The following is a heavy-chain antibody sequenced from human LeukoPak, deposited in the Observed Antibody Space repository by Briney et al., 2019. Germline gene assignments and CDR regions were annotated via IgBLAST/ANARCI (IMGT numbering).Heavy chain of an antibody. CDR2: INHSGSA. CDR1: GGSFSGYY. J-gene: IGHJ3*02. V-gene: IGHV4-34*01. Sequence: SETLSLTCAVYGGSFSGYYWSWIRQPPGKGLEWIGEINHSGSANYNPSLKSRVTISVDTSKNQFSLKLSSVTAADTAVYYCARGDAFDIWGQGTMVTVSS. CDR3: ARGDAFDI.